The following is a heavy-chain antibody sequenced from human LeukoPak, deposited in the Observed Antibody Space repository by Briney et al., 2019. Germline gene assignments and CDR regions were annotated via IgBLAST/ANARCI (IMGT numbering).Heavy chain of an antibody. CDR3: ARDQVLRFLEWSGFYYYYMDV. V-gene: IGHV1-24*01. CDR1: GYTLTELS. J-gene: IGHJ6*03. CDR2: FDPEDGET. D-gene: IGHD3-3*01. Sequence: GASVKVSCKVSGYTLTELSMHWVRQAPGKGLEWMGGFDPEDGETIYAQKFQGRVTMTEDTSTDTAYMELSRLRSDDTAVYYCARDQVLRFLEWSGFYYYYMDVWGKGTTVTVSS.